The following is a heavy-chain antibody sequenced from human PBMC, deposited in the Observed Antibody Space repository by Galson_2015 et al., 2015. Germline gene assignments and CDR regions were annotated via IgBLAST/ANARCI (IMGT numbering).Heavy chain of an antibody. CDR2: LYTSGST. J-gene: IGHJ6*02. CDR3: ARVEAPHMVRYYYYGMDV. Sequence: TLSLTCTVSGGSISSGNYYWSWIRQPAGKGLEWIGRLYTSGSTNYNPSLKSRVTISLDTSKNQFSLRLSSVTAADTAVYYCARVEAPHMVRYYYYGMDVWGQGTTVTVSS. D-gene: IGHD5-18*01. V-gene: IGHV4-61*02. CDR1: GGSISSGNYY.